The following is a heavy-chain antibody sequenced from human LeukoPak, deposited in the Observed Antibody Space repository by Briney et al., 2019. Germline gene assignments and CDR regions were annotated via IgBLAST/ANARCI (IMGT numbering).Heavy chain of an antibody. CDR3: ARTHPDYYYYYMDV. J-gene: IGHJ6*03. V-gene: IGHV4-38-2*02. CDR2: IYHSGST. CDR1: AYSISSGYY. Sequence: SETLSLTCTVSAYSISSGYYWGWIRQPPGKGLEWIGRIYHSGSTYYNPSLKSRVTISVDTSKNQFSLKLSSVTATDTAVYYCARTHPDYYYYYMDVWGKGTTVTVSS.